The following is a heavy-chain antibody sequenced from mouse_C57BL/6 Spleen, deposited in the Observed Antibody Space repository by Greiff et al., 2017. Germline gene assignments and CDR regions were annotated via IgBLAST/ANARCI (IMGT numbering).Heavy chain of an antibody. Sequence: VMLVESGAELVRPGASVKLSCKASGYTFTDYYINWVKQRPGQGLEWIARIYPGSGNTYYNEKFKGKATLTAEKSSSTAYMQLSSLTSEDSAVYFCARDDGWFLFAYWGQGTLVTVSA. V-gene: IGHV1-76*01. J-gene: IGHJ3*01. CDR1: GYTFTDYY. D-gene: IGHD2-3*01. CDR2: IYPGSGNT. CDR3: ARDDGWFLFAY.